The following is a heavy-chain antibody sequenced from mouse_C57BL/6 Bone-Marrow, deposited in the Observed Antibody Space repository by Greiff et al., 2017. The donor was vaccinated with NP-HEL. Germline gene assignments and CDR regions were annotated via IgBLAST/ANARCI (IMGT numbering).Heavy chain of an antibody. J-gene: IGHJ3*01. CDR1: GFSLTSYG. CDR2: IWSGGST. D-gene: IGHD2-5*01. CDR3: ARPSTIVTPWFAY. Sequence: VQRVESGPGLVQPSQRLSITCTVSGFSLTSYGVHWVRQSPGKGLEWLGVIWSGGSTDYNAAFISRLSISKDKSKSQVFFKMNSLQADDTAIYYCARPSTIVTPWFAYWGQGTLVTVSA. V-gene: IGHV2-2*01.